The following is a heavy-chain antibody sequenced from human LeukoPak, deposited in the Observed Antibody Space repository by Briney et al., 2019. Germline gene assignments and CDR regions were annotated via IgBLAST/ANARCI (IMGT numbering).Heavy chain of an antibody. D-gene: IGHD6-19*01. Sequence: PGGSLRLSCAASGFTFSSYSMNWVRQAPGKGLEWVSSISSSSSYIYYADSVKGRFTISRDNAKNSLYLQMNSLRAEDTALYYCARPGYSTDWGRFDPWGQGTLVTVSS. CDR3: ARPGYSTDWGRFDP. V-gene: IGHV3-21*04. CDR1: GFTFSSYS. J-gene: IGHJ5*02. CDR2: ISSSSSYI.